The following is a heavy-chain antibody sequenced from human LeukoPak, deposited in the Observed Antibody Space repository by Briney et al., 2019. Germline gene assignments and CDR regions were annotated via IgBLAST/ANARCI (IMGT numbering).Heavy chain of an antibody. J-gene: IGHJ4*02. V-gene: IGHV3-43*02. Sequence: PGGSLRVSCAASGFTFDEYAMHWVRQAPGKGLEWVSLISGDGGSTDYADSVKGQFTISRDNSKNSLYLQMNSLRTEDTALYYCAKEYGRPYYFDYWGQGTLVTVSS. CDR1: GFTFDEYA. CDR3: AKEYGRPYYFDY. CDR2: ISGDGGST. D-gene: IGHD3-10*01.